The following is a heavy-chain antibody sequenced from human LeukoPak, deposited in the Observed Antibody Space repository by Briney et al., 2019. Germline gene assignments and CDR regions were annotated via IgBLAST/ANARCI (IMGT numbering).Heavy chain of an antibody. CDR1: GFTFSSYA. V-gene: IGHV3-23*01. D-gene: IGHD3-3*01. CDR2: ISGSGGST. CDR3: AKGSLFGVVIIGYFDN. J-gene: IGHJ4*02. Sequence: GGSLRLSCAASGFTFSSYAMSWVRQAPGKGLEWVSAISGSGGSTHYADSVKGRFTISRDNSKNTLYLQMNSLRAEDTAVYYCAKGSLFGVVIIGYFDNWGQGTLVTVSS.